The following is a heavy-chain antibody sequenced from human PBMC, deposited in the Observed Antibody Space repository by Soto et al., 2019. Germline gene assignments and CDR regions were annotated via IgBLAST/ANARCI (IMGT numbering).Heavy chain of an antibody. CDR3: ARSRNLDV. Sequence: QVQLQQWGAGLLKPSETLSLTCAVYGGSFSDYYWNWIRQPPGKGLEWIGEVNYLGNTNYSPSLLGRVTISIDTSKNQLSLELTSVTAADTAVYYCARSRNLDVWGQGTTVPVSS. V-gene: IGHV4-34*02. CDR2: VNYLGNT. J-gene: IGHJ6*02. D-gene: IGHD1-1*01. CDR1: GGSFSDYY.